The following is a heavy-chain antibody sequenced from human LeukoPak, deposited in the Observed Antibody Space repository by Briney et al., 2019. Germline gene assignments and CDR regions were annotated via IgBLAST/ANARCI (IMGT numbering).Heavy chain of an antibody. Sequence: SVTLSLTCTVSGYSISSGYYWGWIRQPPGKGLEWIGSIYHSGSTYYNPSLKSRVTISVDTSKNQFSLKLSSVTAADTAVYYCARAGRSYSSGWFSDYWGQGTLVTVSS. CDR1: GYSISSGYY. V-gene: IGHV4-38-2*02. D-gene: IGHD6-19*01. CDR2: IYHSGST. J-gene: IGHJ4*02. CDR3: ARAGRSYSSGWFSDY.